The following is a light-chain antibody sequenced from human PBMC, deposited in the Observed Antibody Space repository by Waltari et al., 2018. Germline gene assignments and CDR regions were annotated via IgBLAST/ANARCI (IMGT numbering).Light chain of an antibody. CDR2: HTS. CDR3: QHYVRLPAT. J-gene: IGKJ1*01. CDR1: QSVGKY. Sequence: EIVLTQSPGTLSLSPGERATLSCWASQSVGKYLACYQQKPGQAPRLLIYHTSNRATGIPDRFSGRGSGTDFSLTISRLEPEDFAVYYCQHYVRLPATFGQGTKVEIK. V-gene: IGKV3-20*01.